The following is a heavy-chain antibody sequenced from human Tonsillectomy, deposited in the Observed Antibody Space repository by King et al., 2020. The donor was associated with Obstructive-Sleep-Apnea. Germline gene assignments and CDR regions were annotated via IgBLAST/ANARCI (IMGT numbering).Heavy chain of an antibody. J-gene: IGHJ3*02. Sequence: VQLVESGGGVVQPGRSLRLSCAASGFTFSSYGMHWVRQAPGKGLEWVAVIWYDGSNKYYVDSVKGRFTISRDNSKNTLYLQMNSLRAEDTALYYCARAPGGLDAFDIWGQGTMVTVSS. CDR3: ARAPGGLDAFDI. CDR1: GFTFSSYG. D-gene: IGHD1-26*01. CDR2: IWYDGSNK. V-gene: IGHV3-33*01.